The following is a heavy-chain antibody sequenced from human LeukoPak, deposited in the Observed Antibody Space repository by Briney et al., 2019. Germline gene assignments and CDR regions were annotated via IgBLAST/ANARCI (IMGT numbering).Heavy chain of an antibody. CDR1: GGSISSGSYY. J-gene: IGHJ4*02. CDR2: IYTSGST. D-gene: IGHD3-10*01. V-gene: IGHV4-61*02. CDR3: ARGSPFGELSGDY. Sequence: SQTLSLTCTVSGGSISSGSYYWSWIRQPAGKGLEWIGRIYTSGSTNYNPSLKSRVTISVDTSKNQFSLKLSSVTATDTAVYYCARGSPFGELSGDYWGQGTLVTVSS.